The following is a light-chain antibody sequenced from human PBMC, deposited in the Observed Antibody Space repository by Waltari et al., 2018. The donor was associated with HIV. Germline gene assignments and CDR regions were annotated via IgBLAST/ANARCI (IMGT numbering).Light chain of an antibody. CDR1: SSNIGSHS. V-gene: IGLV1-51*01. CDR3: GTWDSSLSAV. CDR2: DNN. J-gene: IGLJ3*02. Sequence: QSVLTPPPSVSAATGQTVTISCSGSSSNIGSHSVSWYQQLPGTAPKLLIYDNNKRPSGLPDRFAGSNAGASATVGITGLQSGDEADYYCGTWDSSLSAVFVGGTKLTVL.